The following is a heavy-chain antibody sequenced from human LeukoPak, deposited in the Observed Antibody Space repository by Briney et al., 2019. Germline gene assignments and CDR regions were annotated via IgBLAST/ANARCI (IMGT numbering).Heavy chain of an antibody. D-gene: IGHD1-26*01. CDR3: LKRWVRLGRDL. Sequence: GGSLRLSRSAPGFSFNRYAMHWVRQAPGKGLEYVSAISENGGNTYYADSVKGRFIISRDNSKNTVYLQMSRLRAEDTDVYYCLKRWVRLGRDLWGQGTTVTVSS. CDR1: GFSFNRYA. V-gene: IGHV3-64D*09. CDR2: ISENGGNT. J-gene: IGHJ6*02.